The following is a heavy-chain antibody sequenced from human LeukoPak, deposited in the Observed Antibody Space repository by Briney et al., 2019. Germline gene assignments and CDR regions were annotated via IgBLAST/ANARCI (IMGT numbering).Heavy chain of an antibody. CDR3: TKTAHLYDSSTW. V-gene: IGHV3-15*01. D-gene: IGHD3-22*01. Sequence: GGSLGLSCAVSGFTVSDAWMIWVRQTPGKGLEWVGRIKSKTGGGTTDFAAPVKGRFTISRDDSKNTLYLQMDSLKTEDTAIYYCTKTAHLYDSSTWWGRGALVTVSS. CDR2: IKSKTGGGTT. CDR1: GFTVSDAW. J-gene: IGHJ4*02.